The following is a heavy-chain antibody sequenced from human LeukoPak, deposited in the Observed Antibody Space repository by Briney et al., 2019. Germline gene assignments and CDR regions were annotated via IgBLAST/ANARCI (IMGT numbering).Heavy chain of an antibody. Sequence: SVKVSCKASGFTFTSSAVQWVRQARGQRLEWIGWIVVGSGNTNYAQKFQERVTITRDMSTSTAYMELSSLRSEDTAVYYCAADRYCSSTSCHTAGYYYYMDVWGKGTTVTVSS. CDR1: GFTFTSSA. D-gene: IGHD2-2*02. J-gene: IGHJ6*03. V-gene: IGHV1-58*01. CDR2: IVVGSGNT. CDR3: AADRYCSSTSCHTAGYYYYMDV.